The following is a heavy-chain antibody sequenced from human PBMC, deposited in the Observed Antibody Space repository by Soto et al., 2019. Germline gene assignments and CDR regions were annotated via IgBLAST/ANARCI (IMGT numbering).Heavy chain of an antibody. V-gene: IGHV3-23*01. CDR2: ISGSGGST. Sequence: GGSLRLSCAASGFTFSSYAMSWVRQAPGKGLEWVSAISGSGGSTYYADSVKGRFTISRDNSKNTLYLQMNSLRAEDTAVYYCAKDNYCGGDCYSAFDIWGQGTMVTVSS. D-gene: IGHD2-21*01. CDR3: AKDNYCGGDCYSAFDI. J-gene: IGHJ3*02. CDR1: GFTFSSYA.